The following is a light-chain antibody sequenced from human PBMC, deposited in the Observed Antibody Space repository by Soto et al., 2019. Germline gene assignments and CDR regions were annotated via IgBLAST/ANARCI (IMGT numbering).Light chain of an antibody. Sequence: EIVLTQSPGTLSLSPGERATLSCRASQSVSSSYLAWYQQKPGQAPRLLIYGASSRATGIPYRFSGSGSGTVFTLTISRLEPEDFAVYYCQQYGSSPWTFGQGTKVEIK. J-gene: IGKJ1*01. CDR3: QQYGSSPWT. V-gene: IGKV3-20*01. CDR1: QSVSSSY. CDR2: GAS.